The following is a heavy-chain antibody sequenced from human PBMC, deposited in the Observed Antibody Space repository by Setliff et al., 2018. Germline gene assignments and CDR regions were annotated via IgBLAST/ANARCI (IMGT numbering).Heavy chain of an antibody. CDR3: ARDAPKVVDKFDL. D-gene: IGHD3-22*01. CDR2: ISPYNGNT. J-gene: IGHJ3*01. V-gene: IGHV1-18*01. CDR1: GYTFTSYD. Sequence: ASVKVSCKASGYTFTSYDINWVRQATGQGLEWMGWISPYNGNTDYVYNVRDRITMTTDTSTGTAYMELRSLTSDDSAAYYCARDAPKVVDKFDLWGQGTKVTVSS.